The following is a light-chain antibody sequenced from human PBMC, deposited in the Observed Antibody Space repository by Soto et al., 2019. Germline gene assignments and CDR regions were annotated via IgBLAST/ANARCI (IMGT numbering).Light chain of an antibody. CDR1: QSVSSN. J-gene: IGKJ5*01. CDR2: SAS. CDR3: QLSHTTLT. V-gene: IGKV3-15*01. Sequence: EIVMTQSPATLSVSPGERVTLSCRASQSVSSNMAWYQQKPGQTPRLLIFSASTRATGIPARFSGSGSGTDFTLIISSLQSEDFAVYYCQLSHTTLTFGQGTRLEIK.